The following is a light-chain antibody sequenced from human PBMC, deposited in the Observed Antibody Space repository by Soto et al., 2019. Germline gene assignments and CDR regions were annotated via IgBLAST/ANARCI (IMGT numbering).Light chain of an antibody. CDR1: SSDVGGYNY. J-gene: IGLJ1*01. CDR2: EVT. CDR3: SSYTSSSTLYV. V-gene: IGLV2-14*01. Sequence: QSALTQPASMSGSPGQSITISCTGTSSDVGGYNYVCWYKQHPGKAPQLMIYEVTNRPSGVSDRFSGSKSGNTASLTISGLQAEDEADYYCSSYTSSSTLYVFGTGTKLTVL.